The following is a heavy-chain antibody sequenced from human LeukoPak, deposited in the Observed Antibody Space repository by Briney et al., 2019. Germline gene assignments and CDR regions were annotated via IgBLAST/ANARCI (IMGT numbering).Heavy chain of an antibody. CDR1: GYTFTSYG. Sequence: ASVKVSCKASGYTFTSYGISWVRQAPGQGLEWMGWISAYNGNTNYAQKFQGRVTMTTDTSTSTAYMELRSLRSDDTAVYYCARYSGVVAPGYGLDVWGQGTTVIVSS. CDR3: ARYSGVVAPGYGLDV. J-gene: IGHJ6*02. D-gene: IGHD3-3*01. V-gene: IGHV1-18*01. CDR2: ISAYNGNT.